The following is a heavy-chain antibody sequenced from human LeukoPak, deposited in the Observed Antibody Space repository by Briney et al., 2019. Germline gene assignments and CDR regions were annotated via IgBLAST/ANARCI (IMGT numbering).Heavy chain of an antibody. CDR3: ARDGTSTDDY. J-gene: IGHJ4*02. D-gene: IGHD2-2*01. CDR1: GYTFTNFG. CDR2: ISVNNDNP. V-gene: IGHV1-18*01. Sequence: ASVEVSCTASGYTFTNFGISWVRQAPGQGLEWMGWISVNNDNPNYGQTFQGRFTVTSDSSTSTAYMELRNLRSDDTAVYYCARDGTSTDDYWGQGTLVTVSS.